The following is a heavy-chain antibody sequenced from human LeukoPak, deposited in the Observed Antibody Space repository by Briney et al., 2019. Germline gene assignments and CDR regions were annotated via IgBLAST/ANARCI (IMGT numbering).Heavy chain of an antibody. CDR1: GGSFGGYY. D-gene: IGHD3-22*01. Sequence: SETLSLTCAVYGGSFGGYYWSWIRQPPGKGLEWIGEINHSGSTNYNPSLKSRVTISVDTSKNQFSLKLSSVTAADTAVYYCARGARNYYDSSGYYYNYWGQGTLVTVSS. J-gene: IGHJ4*02. CDR3: ARGARNYYDSSGYYYNY. CDR2: INHSGST. V-gene: IGHV4-34*01.